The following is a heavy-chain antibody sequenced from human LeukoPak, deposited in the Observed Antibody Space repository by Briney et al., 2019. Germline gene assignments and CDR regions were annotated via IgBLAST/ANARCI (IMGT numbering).Heavy chain of an antibody. J-gene: IGHJ5*02. CDR1: GYTFTSYY. CDR3: ARDLLASIMITFGGDPAPLQTTGFDP. V-gene: IGHV1-46*01. D-gene: IGHD3-16*01. Sequence: GASVKVSCKASGYTFTSYYMHWVRQAPGQGLEWMGIINPSGGSTSYAQKFQGRVTMTRDTSTSTVYMELSSLRSEDTAVYYCARDLLASIMITFGGDPAPLQTTGFDPWGQGTLVTVSS. CDR2: INPSGGST.